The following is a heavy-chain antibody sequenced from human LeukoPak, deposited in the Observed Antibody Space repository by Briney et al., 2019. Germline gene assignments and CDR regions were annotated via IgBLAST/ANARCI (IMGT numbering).Heavy chain of an antibody. Sequence: GGSLRLSCAASGFTLSSYSMNWVRQAPGKGLEWVSYIRSSSSTIYYADSVKGRFTISRDNAKNSLYLQMNSLRAEDTAVYYCAELGITMIGGVWGKGTTVTISS. CDR2: IRSSSSTI. CDR1: GFTLSSYS. CDR3: AELGITMIGGV. D-gene: IGHD3-10*02. J-gene: IGHJ6*04. V-gene: IGHV3-48*04.